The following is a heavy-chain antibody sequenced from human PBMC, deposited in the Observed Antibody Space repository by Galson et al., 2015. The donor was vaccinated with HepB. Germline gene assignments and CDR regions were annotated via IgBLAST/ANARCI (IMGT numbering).Heavy chain of an antibody. V-gene: IGHV3-30*18. D-gene: IGHD3-10*01. CDR3: AKDTYYYGSGRPYYFDY. Sequence: SLRLSCAASGFTLGSYGMPWVRQAPGRGLEWVGVISYDGSNKYYADSVKGRFTISRDNSKNTLYLQMNSLRAEDTAVYHCAKDTYYYGSGRPYYFDYWGQGTLVTVSS. CDR2: ISYDGSNK. J-gene: IGHJ4*02. CDR1: GFTLGSYG.